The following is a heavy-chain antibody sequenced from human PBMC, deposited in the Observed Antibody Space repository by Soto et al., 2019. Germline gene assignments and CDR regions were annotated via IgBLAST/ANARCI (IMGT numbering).Heavy chain of an antibody. V-gene: IGHV3-30*18. J-gene: IGHJ4*02. CDR1: GFTFSSYG. CDR2: ISYDGSNK. D-gene: IGHD2-15*01. CDR3: AKERGIYCSGGSCYTDY. Sequence: PGGSLRLSCAASGFTFSSYGMHWVRQAPGKGLEWVAVISYDGSNKYYADSVKGRFTISRDNSKNTLYLQMNSLRAEDTAVYYCAKERGIYCSGGSCYTDYWGQGTLVTVSS.